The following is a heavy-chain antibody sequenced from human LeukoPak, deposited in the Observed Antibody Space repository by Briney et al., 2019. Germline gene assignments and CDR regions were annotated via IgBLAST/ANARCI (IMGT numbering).Heavy chain of an antibody. Sequence: GGSLRLSCAASGFTFGSYGMSWVRQAPGKGLEWVSFITPNADRTSYADSVEGRFTISRDNPSNTLYMQMNSLRDEDTALYYCAIMHGYYDGSGYWVQWGQGTLVTVSS. J-gene: IGHJ1*01. V-gene: IGHV3-23*01. D-gene: IGHD3-22*01. CDR2: ITPNADRT. CDR3: AIMHGYYDGSGYWVQ. CDR1: GFTFGSYG.